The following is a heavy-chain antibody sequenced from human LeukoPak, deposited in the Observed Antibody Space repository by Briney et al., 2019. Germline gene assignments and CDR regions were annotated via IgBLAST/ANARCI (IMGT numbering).Heavy chain of an antibody. Sequence: PSETLSLTCTVSGGSISSSSYYWGWIRQPPGKGLEWIGSIYYSGSTYYNPSLKSRVTISVDTSKNQFSLKLSSVTAADTAVYYCARDKWGGGSCYVDYWGQGTLVTVSS. CDR1: GGSISSSSYY. CDR3: ARDKWGGGSCYVDY. CDR2: IYYSGST. V-gene: IGHV4-39*07. D-gene: IGHD2-15*01. J-gene: IGHJ4*02.